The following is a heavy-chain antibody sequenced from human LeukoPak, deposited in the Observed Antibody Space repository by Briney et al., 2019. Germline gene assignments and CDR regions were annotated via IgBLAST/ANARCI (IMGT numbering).Heavy chain of an antibody. D-gene: IGHD3-16*02. CDR2: IRYDGNNE. CDR3: ARGVDYVWGSYRYNEAFDI. CDR1: GFTFSSYG. J-gene: IGHJ3*02. Sequence: PGGSLRLSCVASGFTFSSYGMHWVRQAPGKGLEWVAFIRYDGNNEYYADSVKGRFTISRDNSKNTLYLQMNSLRAEDTAVYYCARGVDYVWGSYRYNEAFDIWGQGTMVTVSS. V-gene: IGHV3-30*02.